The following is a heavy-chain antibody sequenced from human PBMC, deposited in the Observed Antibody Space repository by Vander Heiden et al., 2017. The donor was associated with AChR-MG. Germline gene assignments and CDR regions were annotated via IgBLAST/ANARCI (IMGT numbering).Heavy chain of an antibody. J-gene: IGHJ4*02. V-gene: IGHV3-30*18. CDR3: AKNRGIVGATFFDD. CDR1: GFTFSSYG. D-gene: IGHD1-26*01. Sequence: QVQLVESGGGVDQPGRSLRLSCAASGFTFSSYGMHWVRQAPGKGLEWVAVISYDGSNKYYADSVKGRFTISRDNSKNTLYLQMNSLRAEDTAVYYCAKNRGIVGATFFDDWGQGTLVTVSS. CDR2: ISYDGSNK.